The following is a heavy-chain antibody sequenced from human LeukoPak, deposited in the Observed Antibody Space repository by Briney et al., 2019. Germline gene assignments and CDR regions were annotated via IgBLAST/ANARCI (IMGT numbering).Heavy chain of an antibody. D-gene: IGHD1-20*01. Sequence: PGGSLRLSCAASGFTFSSYWMHWVRQAPGKGLVWVSRINSDGSNTNYADSVKGRFTISRDNAKNTLYLQMNSLRAEDTAVYYCARLNWKPPYYYYGMDVWGQGTTVTVSS. J-gene: IGHJ6*02. V-gene: IGHV3-74*01. CDR3: ARLNWKPPYYYYGMDV. CDR2: INSDGSNT. CDR1: GFTFSSYW.